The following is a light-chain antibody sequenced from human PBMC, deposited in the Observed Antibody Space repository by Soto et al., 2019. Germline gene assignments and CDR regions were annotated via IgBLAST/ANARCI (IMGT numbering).Light chain of an antibody. V-gene: IGKV1-27*01. CDR2: APS. Sequence: DIQMTQAPSSLYASVGDIVTITCRASLPISNYLAWYQQKPRKIPNLLIYAPSTLQAGVTSLFSLSGSGTDFALTIRSLQPQDVVAYSCQKYNSAPLTFGGGTKVVLK. J-gene: IGKJ4*01. CDR1: LPISNY. CDR3: QKYNSAPLT.